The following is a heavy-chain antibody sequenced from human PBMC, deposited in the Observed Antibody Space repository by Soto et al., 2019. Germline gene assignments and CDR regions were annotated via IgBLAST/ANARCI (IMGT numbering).Heavy chain of an antibody. D-gene: IGHD2-8*01. CDR1: GFTFSSYS. CDR3: ARGGGDCTKCVCIDY. J-gene: IGHJ4*02. Sequence: GGSLRLSCAASGFTFSSYSMNWVRQAPGKGLEWVSSISSSSSYIYYADSVKGRFTISRDNAKNSLYLQMNSLRAEDTAVYYCARGGGDCTKCVCIDYWGQGTLVTVSS. CDR2: ISSSSSYI. V-gene: IGHV3-21*01.